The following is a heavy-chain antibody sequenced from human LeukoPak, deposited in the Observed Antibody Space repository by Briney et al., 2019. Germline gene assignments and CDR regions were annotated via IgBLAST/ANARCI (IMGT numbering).Heavy chain of an antibody. CDR1: GYTFTSYY. D-gene: IGHD3-22*01. Sequence: ASVKVSCKASGYTFTSYYMHWVRQAPGQGLEWMGIINPSGGSTSYAQKFQGRVTMTRDTSISTAYMELSRLRSDDTAVYYCARDALYNYYDSVDAFDIWGQGTMVTVSS. J-gene: IGHJ3*02. V-gene: IGHV1-46*01. CDR3: ARDALYNYYDSVDAFDI. CDR2: INPSGGST.